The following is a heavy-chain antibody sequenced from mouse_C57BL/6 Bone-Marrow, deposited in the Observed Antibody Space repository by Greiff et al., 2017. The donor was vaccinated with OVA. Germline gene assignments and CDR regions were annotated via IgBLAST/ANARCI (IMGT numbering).Heavy chain of an antibody. J-gene: IGHJ1*03. CDR3: ARKDAWYFDV. CDR1: GFTFSDYG. CDR2: ISSGSSTI. Sequence: EVKLMESGGGLVKPGGSLKLSCAASGFTFSDYGMHWVRQAPEKGLEWVADISSGSSTIYYADTVKGRFTISRDNAKNTLFLQMTSLRSEDTAMYYCARKDAWYFDVWGTGTTVTVSS. V-gene: IGHV5-17*01.